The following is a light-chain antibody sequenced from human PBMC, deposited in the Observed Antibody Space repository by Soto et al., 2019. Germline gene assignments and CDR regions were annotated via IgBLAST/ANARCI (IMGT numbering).Light chain of an antibody. V-gene: IGKV1-5*01. Sequence: DVQMTQSPSTLSASVGDRVTITCRASQSIGTWLAWYQQKPGRAPKVLIYDASSLESGVPSRFSGSGSGTEFTLTISSLQSDYFATYYCQEYNVYYTFGQGTKLEIK. CDR1: QSIGTW. CDR2: DAS. CDR3: QEYNVYYT. J-gene: IGKJ2*01.